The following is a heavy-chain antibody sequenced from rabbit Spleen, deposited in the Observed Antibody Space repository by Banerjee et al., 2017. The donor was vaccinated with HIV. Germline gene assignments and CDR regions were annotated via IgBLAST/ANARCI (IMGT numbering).Heavy chain of an antibody. D-gene: IGHD4-1*01. CDR3: ARAIVPWLGLTRLDL. V-gene: IGHV1S7*01. CDR2: IYSAKGST. J-gene: IGHJ3*01. CDR1: GFDFTNYY. Sequence: QLTETGGDLVQPGGSLTLSCKASGFDFTNYYISWVRQAPGKGLEWIGIIYSAKGSTDYASWVNGRFTISSDNAQSTVDLKMTSLTAADTATYFCARAIVPWLGLTRLDLWGPGTLVTVS.